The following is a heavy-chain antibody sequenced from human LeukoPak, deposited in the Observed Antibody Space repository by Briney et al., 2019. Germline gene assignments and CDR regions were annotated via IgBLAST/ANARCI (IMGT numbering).Heavy chain of an antibody. J-gene: IGHJ5*02. D-gene: IGHD2-15*01. CDR3: ARAAGYCSGGSCYFVWFDP. CDR1: GGSFSGYY. V-gene: IGHV4-34*09. CDR2: INHSGST. Sequence: PSETLSLTCAVYGGSFSGYYWSWIRQPPGKGLEWIGEINHSGSTNYNPSLKSRVTISVDTSKNQFSLKLSSVTAADTAVYYCARAAGYCSGGSCYFVWFDPWGQGTLVTVSS.